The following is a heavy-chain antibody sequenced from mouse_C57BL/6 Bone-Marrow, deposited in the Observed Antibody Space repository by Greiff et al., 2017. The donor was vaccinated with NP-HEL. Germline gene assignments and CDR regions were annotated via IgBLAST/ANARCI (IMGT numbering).Heavy chain of an antibody. CDR3: AAYYYGSSGYYAMDY. CDR1: GFTFSDYG. J-gene: IGHJ4*01. D-gene: IGHD1-1*01. CDR2: ISSGSSTI. Sequence: DVMLVESGGGLVKPGGSLKLSCAASGFTFSDYGMHWVRQAPEKGLEWVAYISSGSSTIYYADTVKGRFTISRDNAKNTLFLQMTSLRSEDTAMYYCAAYYYGSSGYYAMDYWGQGTSVTVSS. V-gene: IGHV5-17*01.